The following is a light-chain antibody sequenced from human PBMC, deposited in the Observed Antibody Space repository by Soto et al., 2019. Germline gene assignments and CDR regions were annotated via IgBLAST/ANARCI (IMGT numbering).Light chain of an antibody. CDR2: EVS. CDR1: SSDVGGYNY. J-gene: IGLJ2*01. Sequence: QSALTQPPSAAGSPGQSVTISCTGTSSDVGGYNYVSWYQQHPGKAPKLMIYEVSNRPSGVSNRFSGSKSGNTASLTISGLQAEDEADYYCSSFRSTTTLFGGGTKLTVL. CDR3: SSFRSTTTL. V-gene: IGLV2-14*01.